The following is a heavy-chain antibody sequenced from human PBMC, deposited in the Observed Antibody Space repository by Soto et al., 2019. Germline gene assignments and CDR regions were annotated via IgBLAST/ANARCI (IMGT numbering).Heavy chain of an antibody. V-gene: IGHV5-51*01. CDR1: GYSFTSYW. D-gene: IGHD6-13*01. Sequence: PGESLTISCRGSGYSFTSYWTGWVRQMPGKGLEWMGTIYPGDSDTSYSPSFQGQVTISADKSISTAYLQWSSLKASDTAMYYCARTSAAGKYYYGMDVWGQGTTVTVSS. CDR3: ARTSAAGKYYYGMDV. J-gene: IGHJ6*02. CDR2: IYPGDSDT.